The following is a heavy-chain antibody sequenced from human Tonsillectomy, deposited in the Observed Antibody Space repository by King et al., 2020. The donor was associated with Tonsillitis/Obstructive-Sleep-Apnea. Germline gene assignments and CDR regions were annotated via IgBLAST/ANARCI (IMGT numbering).Heavy chain of an antibody. J-gene: IGHJ4*02. V-gene: IGHV3-30-3*01. Sequence: VQLVESGGGVVQPGTSLRLPCEASGFTFSSYIIHWVRQAPGKGLEWVAVMSPDGSIKIYADSVKGRFTISRDDSKRTLDLQMNSLRPDDTAVYYWSRDPFLAAPDYFDYWGQGTLVTVSS. CDR3: SRDPFLAAPDYFDY. CDR2: MSPDGSIK. D-gene: IGHD6-13*01. CDR1: GFTFSSYI.